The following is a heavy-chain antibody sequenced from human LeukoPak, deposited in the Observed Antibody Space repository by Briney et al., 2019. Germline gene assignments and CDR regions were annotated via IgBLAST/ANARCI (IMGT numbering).Heavy chain of an antibody. CDR2: IYSGGST. D-gene: IGHD1-14*01. CDR3: ARYKASEGDAFDI. J-gene: IGHJ3*02. CDR1: GFTVSSNY. V-gene: IGHV3-66*01. Sequence: AGGSLRLSCAASGFTVSSNYMGWVRQAPGKGLEWVSVIYSGGSTYYADSVKGRFTISRDNSKNTLYLQMNSLRAKDTAVYYCARYKASEGDAFDIWGQGTMVTVSS.